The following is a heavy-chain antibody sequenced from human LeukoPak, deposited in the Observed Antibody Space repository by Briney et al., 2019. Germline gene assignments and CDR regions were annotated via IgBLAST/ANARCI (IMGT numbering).Heavy chain of an antibody. J-gene: IGHJ5*02. CDR3: ASLYGSGP. CDR2: ISSSGST. CDR1: GDSISSGDYY. V-gene: IGHV4-61*02. D-gene: IGHD3-10*01. Sequence: SETLSLTCTVSGDSISSGDYYWSWIRQPAGKGLEWIGRISSSGSTNYNPSLKSRVTISVDTSKNQFSLKLSSVTAADTAVYYCASLYGSGPWGQGTLVTVSS.